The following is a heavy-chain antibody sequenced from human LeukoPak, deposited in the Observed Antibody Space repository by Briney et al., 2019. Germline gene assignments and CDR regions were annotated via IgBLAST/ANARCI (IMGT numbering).Heavy chain of an antibody. Sequence: ASVKVSCKASGGTFISYAISWVRQAPGQGLEWMGGIIPIFGTANYAQKFQGRVTIAADESTSTAYMELSSLRSEDTAVYYCARAMYSSGWYYGYWGQGTLVTVSS. J-gene: IGHJ4*02. V-gene: IGHV1-69*13. D-gene: IGHD6-19*01. CDR3: ARAMYSSGWYYGY. CDR2: IIPIFGTA. CDR1: GGTFISYA.